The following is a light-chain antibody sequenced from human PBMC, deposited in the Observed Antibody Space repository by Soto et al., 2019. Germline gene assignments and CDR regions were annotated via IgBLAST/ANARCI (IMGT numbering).Light chain of an antibody. CDR2: GSS. J-gene: IGKJ4*01. Sequence: IVLTQSPATLSVSPGERVTLSCRASENVGTNLAWYQQRPGQPPRLLIYGSSTRATGISATLSGSGSRTEFTLPISSLQSEDSAVYYCQQYNNWGLSFGGGTRVEIK. V-gene: IGKV3D-15*01. CDR3: QQYNNWGLS. CDR1: ENVGTN.